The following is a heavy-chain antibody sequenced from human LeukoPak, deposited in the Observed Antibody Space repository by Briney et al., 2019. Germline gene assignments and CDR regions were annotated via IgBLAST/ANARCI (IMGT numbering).Heavy chain of an antibody. J-gene: IGHJ5*02. CDR2: ISSSSSYI. D-gene: IGHD3-3*01. CDR1: GFTFSSYS. V-gene: IGHV3-21*01. Sequence: PGGSLRLSCAASGFTFSSYSMNWVRQAPGKGLEWVSSISSSSSYIYYADSVKGRFTISRDNAKNSLYLQMNSLRAEDTAVYYCARVGFWIGYFPRGWFDPWGQGTLVTVSS. CDR3: ARVGFWIGYFPRGWFDP.